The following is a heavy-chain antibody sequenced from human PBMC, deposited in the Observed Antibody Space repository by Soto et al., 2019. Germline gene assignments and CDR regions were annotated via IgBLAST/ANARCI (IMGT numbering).Heavy chain of an antibody. CDR1: GVSISSYY. J-gene: IGHJ4*02. D-gene: IGHD6-13*01. CDR3: ARAGVAAAYY. V-gene: IGHV4-59*01. CDR2: IYYSGST. Sequence: SETLSLTCTVSGVSISSYYWSWIRQPPGKGLERIGYIYYSGSTNYNPSLKSRVAISVDTSKNQSSLQLSSLTAADTAVYYCARAGVAAAYYWGQGTLVTVSS.